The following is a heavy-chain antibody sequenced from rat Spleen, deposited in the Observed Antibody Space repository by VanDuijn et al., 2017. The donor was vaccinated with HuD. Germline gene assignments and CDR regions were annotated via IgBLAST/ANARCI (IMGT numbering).Heavy chain of an antibody. J-gene: IGHJ4*01. CDR1: GFSLTSNG. CDR3: ARHLREASGVMDV. D-gene: IGHD4-3*01. CDR2: IWAGGST. Sequence: QVQLKESGPGLVQPSETLSLTCTVSGFSLTSNGVGWVRQPLGKGLVWMGTIWAGGSTNYNSAVQSRLSISRDTSKSQIFLKMNRLQPEDTGTYYCARHLREASGVMDVWGQGASVTVSS. V-gene: IGHV2-72*01.